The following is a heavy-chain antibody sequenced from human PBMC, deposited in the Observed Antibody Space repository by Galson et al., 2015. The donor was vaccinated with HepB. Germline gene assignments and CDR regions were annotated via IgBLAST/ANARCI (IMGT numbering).Heavy chain of an antibody. Sequence: SVKVSCKASGYTFTGYYMHWVRQAPGQGLEWMGWINPNSGGTNYAQKFQGRVTMTRDTSISTAYMELSRLRSDDTAVYYCARGPGGGSQNAFDIWGQGTMVTVSS. CDR1: GYTFTGYY. CDR3: ARGPGGGSQNAFDI. V-gene: IGHV1-2*02. D-gene: IGHD1-26*01. CDR2: INPNSGGT. J-gene: IGHJ3*02.